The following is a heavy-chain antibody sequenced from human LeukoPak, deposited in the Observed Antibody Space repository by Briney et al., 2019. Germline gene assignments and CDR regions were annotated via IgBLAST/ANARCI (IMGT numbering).Heavy chain of an antibody. D-gene: IGHD6-25*01. CDR2: IDSSSNNR. V-gene: IGHV3-21*01. J-gene: IGHJ4*02. CDR1: GFTFSSYS. Sequence: GGSLRLSCAASGFTFSSYSMSWVRQAPGKGLEWVSSIDSSSNNRYYGDSVKGRFTIYRDNAKNSLYLQMNSRRAEDTAVYYCARVKEAAAFDYWGQGTLVTVSA. CDR3: ARVKEAAAFDY.